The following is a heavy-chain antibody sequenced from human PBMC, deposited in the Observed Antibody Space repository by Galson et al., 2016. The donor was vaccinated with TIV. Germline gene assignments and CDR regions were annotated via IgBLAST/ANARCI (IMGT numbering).Heavy chain of an antibody. CDR1: GFTFSNYV. J-gene: IGHJ4*02. V-gene: IGHV3-23*01. Sequence: SLRLSCAASGFTFSNYVMGWVRQAPGKGLEWVSSISDTGISRYYADSVKGRFTISRDNSSNLLYLQMNSLRAEDTALYFCAKFAMLGKIAIHFDYWGQGTLLTVSS. CDR2: ISDTGISR. CDR3: AKFAMLGKIAIHFDY. D-gene: IGHD2-2*02.